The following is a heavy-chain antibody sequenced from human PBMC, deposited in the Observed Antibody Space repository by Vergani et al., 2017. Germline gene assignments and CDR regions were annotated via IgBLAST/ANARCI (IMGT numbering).Heavy chain of an antibody. J-gene: IGHJ4*02. D-gene: IGHD3-10*01. CDR2: VSFRGDT. Sequence: QVQLQQWGAGLLKPSETLSLTCAVYGGSFSGYYWSWIRQPPGKGLEWKGYVSFRGDTLYYPSVKGRMTISLNTSSNQFSLYLTSVTAADTAVYYCARSRIYYGAGSPDYWGQGTLVTVSS. CDR1: GGSFSGYY. V-gene: IGHV4-34*11. CDR3: ARSRIYYGAGSPDY.